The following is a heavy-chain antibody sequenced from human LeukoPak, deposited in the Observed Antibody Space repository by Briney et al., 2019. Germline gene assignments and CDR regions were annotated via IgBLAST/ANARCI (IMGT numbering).Heavy chain of an antibody. J-gene: IGHJ6*02. CDR2: IYYSGST. CDR3: ARDRGSYSRPFYYYGMDV. V-gene: IGHV4-59*01. Sequence: PSETLSLTCTVSGGSISSYYWSWIRQPPGKGLEWIGYIYYSGSTNYNPSLKSRVTISVDTSKNQFSLKLSSVTAADTAVYYCARDRGSYSRPFYYYGMDVWGQGTTVTVSS. CDR1: GGSISSYY. D-gene: IGHD1-26*01.